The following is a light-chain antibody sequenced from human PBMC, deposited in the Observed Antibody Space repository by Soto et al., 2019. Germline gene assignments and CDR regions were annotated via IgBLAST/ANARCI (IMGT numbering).Light chain of an antibody. J-gene: IGLJ1*01. CDR1: SSDVGGNNY. Sequence: QSALTQPRSVSGSPGQSVTISCTGTSSDVGGNNYVSWYRHYPGKAPKLMIYDVTKRPPGIPERFSGSNSGNTATLTISRVEAGDEADYYCQLWVSSSHHFYAFGTGTKVTVL. CDR3: QLWVSSSHHFYA. CDR2: DVT. V-gene: IGLV2-11*01.